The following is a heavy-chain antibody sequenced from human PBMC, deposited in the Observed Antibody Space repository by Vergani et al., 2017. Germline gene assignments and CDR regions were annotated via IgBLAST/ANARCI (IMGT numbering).Heavy chain of an antibody. Sequence: EVQLVESGGGLIQPGGSLRLSCAASGFTFSSYAMSWVRQAPGKGLEWVSAISGSGGSTYYADSVKGRFTISRDNSKNTLYLQMNSLRAEDTAVYYCAKADDATMIVVVHHAFDIWGQGTMVTVSS. J-gene: IGHJ3*02. D-gene: IGHD3-22*01. V-gene: IGHV3-23*04. CDR2: ISGSGGST. CDR1: GFTFSSYA. CDR3: AKADDATMIVVVHHAFDI.